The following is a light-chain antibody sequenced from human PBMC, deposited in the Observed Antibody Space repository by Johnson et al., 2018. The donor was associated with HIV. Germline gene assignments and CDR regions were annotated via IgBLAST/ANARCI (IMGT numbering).Light chain of an antibody. J-gene: IGLJ1*01. V-gene: IGLV1-51*02. Sequence: QSVLTQPPSVSAAPGQKVTISCSGSSSNVGNNYVSWYQQLPGAAPKLLIYETNKRPSGIPDRFSGSKSGTSATLGITGLQTGDEADYYCGTWDSSLSYNYVFGTGTKVTVL. CDR3: GTWDSSLSYNYV. CDR1: SSNVGNNY. CDR2: ETN.